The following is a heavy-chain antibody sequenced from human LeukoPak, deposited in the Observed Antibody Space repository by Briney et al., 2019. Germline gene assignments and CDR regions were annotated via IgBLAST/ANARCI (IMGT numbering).Heavy chain of an antibody. D-gene: IGHD4-17*01. CDR2: IWYDGSNK. CDR1: GFTFSSYG. CDR3: ARGIVWADYGDYGEYFQH. V-gene: IGHV3-33*01. Sequence: GRSLTLSCAASGFTFSSYGMHWVRQAPGKGLEWVAVIWYDGSNKYYADSVKGRFTISRDNSKNTLYLQMNSLRAEETAVYYCARGIVWADYGDYGEYFQHWGQGTLVTVSS. J-gene: IGHJ1*01.